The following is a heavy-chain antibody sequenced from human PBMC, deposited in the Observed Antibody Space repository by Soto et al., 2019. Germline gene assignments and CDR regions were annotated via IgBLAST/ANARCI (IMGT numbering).Heavy chain of an antibody. Sequence: EVQLVESGGGLVQPGGSLRLSCAASGFTFSNYWMHWVRQAPGKGPVWVSRINTDGSTTNYADSVKGRFTISRDNAKNTLYLQTSSLGAEDTAVYYCARDLGGYASDWGQGTLVTVSS. CDR1: GFTFSNYW. V-gene: IGHV3-74*01. CDR3: ARDLGGYASD. J-gene: IGHJ4*02. CDR2: INTDGSTT. D-gene: IGHD3-16*01.